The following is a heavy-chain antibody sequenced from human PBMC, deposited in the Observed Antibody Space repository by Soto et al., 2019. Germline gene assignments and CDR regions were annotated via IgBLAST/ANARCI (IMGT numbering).Heavy chain of an antibody. CDR1: GFTFSSYD. Sequence: GGSLRLSCAASGFTFSSYDMHWVRQATGKGLEWVSAIGTAGDTYYPGSVKGRFTISRENAKNSLYLQMNSLRAEDAAVYYCARGGCSSTSCYHPLYYGMDVWGQGTRVTVAS. J-gene: IGHJ6*02. V-gene: IGHV3-13*01. CDR2: IGTAGDT. D-gene: IGHD2-2*01. CDR3: ARGGCSSTSCYHPLYYGMDV.